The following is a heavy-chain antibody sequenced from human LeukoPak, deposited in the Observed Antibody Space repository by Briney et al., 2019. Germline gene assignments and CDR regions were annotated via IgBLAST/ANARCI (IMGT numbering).Heavy chain of an antibody. CDR1: GYSFTSYW. J-gene: IGHJ6*02. CDR2: IYPGDFDT. CDR3: ARQVFGVVPSYGMDV. Sequence: GESLKISCKGSGYSFTSYWIGWVRQMPGKGLEWMGIIYPGDFDTRYSPSFQGQVTISADKSISTAYLQWSSLKASDTAMYYCARQVFGVVPSYGMDVWGQGTTVTVSS. V-gene: IGHV5-51*01. D-gene: IGHD3-3*01.